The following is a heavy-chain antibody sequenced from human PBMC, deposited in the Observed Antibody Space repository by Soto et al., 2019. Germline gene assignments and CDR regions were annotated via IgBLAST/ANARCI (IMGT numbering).Heavy chain of an antibody. CDR2: ISYDGSNK. CDR1: GFTFSSYG. D-gene: IGHD5-18*01. V-gene: IGHV3-30*18. CDR3: AKDCEYSYGFDY. J-gene: IGHJ4*02. Sequence: PGGSLRLSCAASGFTFSSYGMHWVRQAPGKGLEWVAVISYDGSNKYYADSVKGRFTISRDNSKNTLYLQMNSLRAEDTAVYYCAKDCEYSYGFDYWGQGTLVTVSS.